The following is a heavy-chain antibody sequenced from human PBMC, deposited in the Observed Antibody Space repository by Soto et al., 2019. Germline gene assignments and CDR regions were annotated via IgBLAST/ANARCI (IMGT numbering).Heavy chain of an antibody. CDR1: GGTFSSYA. V-gene: IGHV1-69*01. Sequence: QVQLVQSGAEVKKPGSSVKVSCKASGGTFSSYAISWVRQAPGQGLEWMGGIIPISGTANYARKFQGRVTITADESTSTAYMELSSLRSEDTAVYYCARSQGSSTSLEIYYYYYYGMDVSGQGTTVTVSS. CDR3: ARSQGSSTSLEIYYYYYYGMDV. D-gene: IGHD2-2*01. J-gene: IGHJ6*02. CDR2: IIPISGTA.